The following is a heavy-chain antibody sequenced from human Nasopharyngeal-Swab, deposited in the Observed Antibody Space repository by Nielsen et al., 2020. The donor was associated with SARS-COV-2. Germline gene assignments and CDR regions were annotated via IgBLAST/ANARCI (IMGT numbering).Heavy chain of an antibody. V-gene: IGHV4-4*07. J-gene: IGHJ6*01. CDR1: GGSISGYF. D-gene: IGHD1-1*01. CDR2: VYTSGST. Sequence: SETLSLTCSVSGGSISGYFLSWIRQPAGAGLEWIGRVYTSGSTNYNTSLKSRVTISIDMTKNQFSLELRSVTAADTAFYYCARSGTTKYGLDVWGQGTTVIVSS. CDR3: ARSGTTKYGLDV.